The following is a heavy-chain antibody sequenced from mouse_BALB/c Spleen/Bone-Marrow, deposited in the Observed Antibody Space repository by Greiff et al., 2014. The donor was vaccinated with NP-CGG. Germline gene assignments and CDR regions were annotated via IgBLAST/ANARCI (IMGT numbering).Heavy chain of an antibody. CDR1: AYSITSGYG. CDR2: IHYSGTT. J-gene: IGHJ3*01. V-gene: IGHV3-1*02. CDR3: AREARTTARFAD. Sequence: EVQLEQSGTLLFNPYKSLSLTCTVTAYSITSGYGWHWIRQFPGNKLEWMGYIHYSGTTHYNPSLKSRISITRDTSKNQFFLQLNYVTTEDTATYNCAREARTTARFADWGQGTLVTGSA. D-gene: IGHD1-2*01.